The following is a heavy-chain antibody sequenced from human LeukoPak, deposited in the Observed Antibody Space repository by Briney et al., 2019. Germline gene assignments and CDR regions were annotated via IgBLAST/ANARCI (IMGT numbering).Heavy chain of an antibody. D-gene: IGHD3-22*01. CDR2: IHPSEGT. Sequence: GSLRLSCAASGFTFSSYAMSWVRQAPGKGPEWIGEIHPSEGTNYNPPLKSRVAISLDKSKNQFSLRLTSVTAADTAVYYCTTYYDSAPYKFDYWGRGTLVTVSS. V-gene: IGHV4-4*02. CDR3: TTYYDSAPYKFDY. CDR1: GFTFSSYAM. J-gene: IGHJ4*02.